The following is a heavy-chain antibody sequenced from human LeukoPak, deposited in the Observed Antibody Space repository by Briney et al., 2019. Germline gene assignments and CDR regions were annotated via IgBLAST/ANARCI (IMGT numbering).Heavy chain of an antibody. CDR2: ISAYNGNT. V-gene: IGHV1-18*01. D-gene: IGHD3-22*01. CDR1: GYTFTSYG. Sequence: GASVKVSCKASGYTFTSYGISWVRQAPGQGLEWMGWISAYNGNTNYAQKLQGRVTMTTDTSTSTAYMELGSLRSDDTAVYHCARGSYYDSSGYSGYWGQGTLVTVSS. J-gene: IGHJ4*02. CDR3: ARGSYYDSSGYSGY.